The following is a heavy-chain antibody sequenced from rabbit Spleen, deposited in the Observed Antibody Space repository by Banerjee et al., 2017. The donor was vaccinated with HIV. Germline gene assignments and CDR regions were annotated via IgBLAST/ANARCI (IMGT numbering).Heavy chain of an antibody. CDR3: ARVGDSSFNL. CDR1: GFSFSSSYY. D-gene: IGHD7-1*01. Sequence: QSLEESGGGLVQPEGSLTLTCTASGFSFSSSYYMCWVRQAPGKGLEWIGCIYTGSGITYYASWVISRFTISKTSSTTVTLQMTSLTAADTATYFCARVGDSSFNLWGQGTLVTVS. J-gene: IGHJ4*01. CDR2: IYTGSGIT. V-gene: IGHV1S40*01.